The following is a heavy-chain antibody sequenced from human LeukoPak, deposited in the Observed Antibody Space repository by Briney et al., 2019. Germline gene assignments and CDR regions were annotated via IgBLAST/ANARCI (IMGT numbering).Heavy chain of an antibody. CDR3: ARDPIVVVIASDAFDI. D-gene: IGHD2-21*01. CDR2: INPNSGGT. J-gene: IGHJ3*02. V-gene: IGHV1-2*02. CDR1: GYTFTGYY. Sequence: ASVKVSCKASGYTFTGYYMHCVRQAPGQGLEWMGWINPNSGGTNYAQKFQGRVTMTRDTSISTAYMELSRLRSVDTAVYYCARDPIVVVIASDAFDIWGQGTMVTVSS.